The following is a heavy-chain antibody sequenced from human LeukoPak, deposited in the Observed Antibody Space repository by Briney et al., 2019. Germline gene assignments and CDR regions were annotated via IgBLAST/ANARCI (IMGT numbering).Heavy chain of an antibody. CDR1: GYTFTSYD. Sequence: GASVKVSCKASGYTFTSYDINWVRQATGQGLEWMGWMNPNSGNTGYAQKLQGRVTITADTSTSTAYMELSSLRSEDTAVYYCARSMVRGMPDYWGQGTLVTVSS. J-gene: IGHJ4*02. CDR3: ARSMVRGMPDY. D-gene: IGHD3-10*01. CDR2: MNPNSGNT. V-gene: IGHV1-8*01.